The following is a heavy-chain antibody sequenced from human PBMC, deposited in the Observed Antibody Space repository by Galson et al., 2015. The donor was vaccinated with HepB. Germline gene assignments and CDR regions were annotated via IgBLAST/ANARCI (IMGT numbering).Heavy chain of an antibody. V-gene: IGHV3-21*01. CDR1: GFTFSSYS. CDR2: ISSSSSYI. J-gene: IGHJ3*02. Sequence: SLRLSCAASGFTFSSYSMNWVRQAPGKGLEWVSSISSSSSYIYYADSVKGRFTSSRDNAKNSLYLQMNSLRAEDTAVYYCARDGPTVTTSTTHAFDIWGQGTMVTVSS. CDR3: ARDGPTVTTSTTHAFDI. D-gene: IGHD4-11*01.